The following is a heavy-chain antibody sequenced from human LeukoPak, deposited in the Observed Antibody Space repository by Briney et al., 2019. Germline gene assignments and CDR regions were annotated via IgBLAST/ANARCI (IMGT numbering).Heavy chain of an antibody. J-gene: IGHJ4*02. CDR3: ARSRDVFAF. CDR2: IKQDRSDK. CDR1: GFTFRDYW. Sequence: GGSLRLSCAASGFTFRDYWMTWVRQAPGKGLEWVANIKQDRSDKYYVDSVKGRFTISRDNAKNSLDLQMNSLRAEDTAVYYCARSRDVFAFWGQGTLVTVSS. V-gene: IGHV3-7*01.